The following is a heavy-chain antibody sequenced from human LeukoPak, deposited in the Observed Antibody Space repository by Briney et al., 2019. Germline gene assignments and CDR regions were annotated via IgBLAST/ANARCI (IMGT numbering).Heavy chain of an antibody. D-gene: IGHD2-15*01. J-gene: IGHJ6*03. CDR1: GGSFSSSSYY. CDR2: IYYSGST. Sequence: PSETLSLTCTVSGGSFSSSSYYWGWIRQPPGKGLEWIGSIYYSGSTYYNPSLKSRVTISVDTSKNQFSLKLSSVTAADTAVHYCARQKAAHMDVWGKGTTVTVSS. CDR3: ARQKAAHMDV. V-gene: IGHV4-39*01.